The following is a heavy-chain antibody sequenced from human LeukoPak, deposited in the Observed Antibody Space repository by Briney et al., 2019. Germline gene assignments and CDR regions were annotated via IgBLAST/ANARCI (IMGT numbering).Heavy chain of an antibody. Sequence: ASVKVSFKASGYTFTGYYMHWVRQAPGQGLEWMGRINPNSGGTNYAQKFQGRVTMTRDTSISTAYMELSRLRSDDTAVYYCARDPYYYDSSGYQGDIDYWGQGTLVTVSS. V-gene: IGHV1-2*06. CDR2: INPNSGGT. CDR3: ARDPYYYDSSGYQGDIDY. CDR1: GYTFTGYY. J-gene: IGHJ4*02. D-gene: IGHD3-22*01.